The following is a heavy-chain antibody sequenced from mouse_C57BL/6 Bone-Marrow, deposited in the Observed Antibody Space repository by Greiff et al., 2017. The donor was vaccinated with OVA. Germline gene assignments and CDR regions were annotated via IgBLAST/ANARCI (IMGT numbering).Heavy chain of an antibody. CDR2: INPNYGTT. CDR3: ARFGHDGYYARDY. CDR1: GYSFTDYN. D-gene: IGHD2-3*01. V-gene: IGHV1-39*01. J-gene: IGHJ4*01. Sequence: VHVKQSGPELVKPGASVKISCKASGYSFTDYNMNWVKQSHGKSLEWIGVINPNYGTTSYNQKFKGKATLTVDQSSSTAYMQLNSLTSEDSAVYYCARFGHDGYYARDYWGQGTSVTVSS.